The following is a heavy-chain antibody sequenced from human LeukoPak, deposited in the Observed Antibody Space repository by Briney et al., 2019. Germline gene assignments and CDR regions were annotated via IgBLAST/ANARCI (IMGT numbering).Heavy chain of an antibody. Sequence: ASVKVSCKASGYTFTGYYMHWVRQAPGQGLEWMGRINPNSGGTNYAQKFQGRVTMTRDTSISTAYMELSGLRSDDTAVYYCARDLPYCSGGSCYSGAFDIWGQGTMVTVSS. CDR3: ARDLPYCSGGSCYSGAFDI. D-gene: IGHD2-15*01. V-gene: IGHV1-2*06. J-gene: IGHJ3*02. CDR1: GYTFTGYY. CDR2: INPNSGGT.